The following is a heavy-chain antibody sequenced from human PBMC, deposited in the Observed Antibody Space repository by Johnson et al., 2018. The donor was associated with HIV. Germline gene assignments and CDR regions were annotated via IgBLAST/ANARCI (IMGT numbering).Heavy chain of an antibody. J-gene: IGHJ3*02. V-gene: IGHV3-30*04. Sequence: QVQLVESGGGVVRPGMSLRLSCAASGFTFSSYAMHWVRQAPGKGLEWVAVISYDGSNKYYADSVKGRFTISRDNSKNTLYLQMNSLRAEDTAVYYCARDRGAGSSGAFDIWGQGTMVTVSS. CDR3: ARDRGAGSSGAFDI. CDR1: GFTFSSYA. CDR2: ISYDGSNK. D-gene: IGHD6-6*01.